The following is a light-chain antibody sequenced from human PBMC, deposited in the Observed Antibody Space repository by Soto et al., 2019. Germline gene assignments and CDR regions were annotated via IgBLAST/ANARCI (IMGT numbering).Light chain of an antibody. CDR1: QSVSSY. CDR3: QQRSNWPIT. Sequence: EIVMTQSPATLSVSPGERATLSCRASQSVSSYLAWYQQKPGQAPRLLIYDASNRATGIPARFSGSGSGTDFTLTISSLEPEDFAVYYCQQRSNWPITFGQGTCWRL. J-gene: IGKJ5*01. V-gene: IGKV3-11*01. CDR2: DAS.